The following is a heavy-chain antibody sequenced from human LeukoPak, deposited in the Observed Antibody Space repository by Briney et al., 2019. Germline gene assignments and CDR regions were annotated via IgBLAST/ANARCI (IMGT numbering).Heavy chain of an antibody. J-gene: IGHJ4*02. CDR3: VKDRRGYYGSGSYGDY. Sequence: GGSLRLSCSASGFTFSSYAMHWVRQAPGKGLEYVSAISTNGGSTNYADSVKGRFTISRDNPKNTLYLQMSSLRAEDTAVYYCVKDRRGYYGSGSYGDYWGQGTLVTVSS. V-gene: IGHV3-64D*06. CDR2: ISTNGGST. D-gene: IGHD3-10*01. CDR1: GFTFSSYA.